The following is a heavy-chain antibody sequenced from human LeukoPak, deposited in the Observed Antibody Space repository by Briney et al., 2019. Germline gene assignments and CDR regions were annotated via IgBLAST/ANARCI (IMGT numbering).Heavy chain of an antibody. CDR2: INHSGST. D-gene: IGHD3-10*01. Sequence: SETLSLTCAVYGGSFSGYYWSWIRQPPGKGLEWIGEINHSGSTNYNPSLKSRVTMSVDTSKNQFSLKLSSVTAADTAVYYCAGGDSGGSDYWGQGTLVTVSS. V-gene: IGHV4-34*01. CDR3: AGGDSGGSDY. J-gene: IGHJ4*02. CDR1: GGSFSGYY.